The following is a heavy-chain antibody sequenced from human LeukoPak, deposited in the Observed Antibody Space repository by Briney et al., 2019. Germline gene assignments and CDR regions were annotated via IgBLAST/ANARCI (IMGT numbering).Heavy chain of an antibody. CDR2: ISSSSSTI. CDR1: GFTFSSYN. V-gene: IGHV3-48*01. CDR3: ARFALKTPPTD. J-gene: IGHJ4*02. Sequence: GGSLRLSCAASGFTFSSYNMNWVRQAPGKGLEWVSYISSSSSTIYYADSVKGRFTISRDNAKNSLYLQMNSLRAEDTAVYYCARFALKTPPTDWGQGTLVTVSS.